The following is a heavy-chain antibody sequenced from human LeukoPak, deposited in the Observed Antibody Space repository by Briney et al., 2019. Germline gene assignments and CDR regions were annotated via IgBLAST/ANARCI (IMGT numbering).Heavy chain of an antibody. CDR3: ASAYSGYELTRLDY. D-gene: IGHD5-12*01. CDR1: GGSISSYY. V-gene: IGHV4-59*01. J-gene: IGHJ4*02. CDR2: IYYSGST. Sequence: SETLSLTCTVSGGSISSYYWSWIRQPPGKGLEWIGYIYYSGSTNYNPSLKSRVTISVDTSKNQFSLKLSSVTAADTAVYYCASAYSGYELTRLDYWGQGTLVTVSS.